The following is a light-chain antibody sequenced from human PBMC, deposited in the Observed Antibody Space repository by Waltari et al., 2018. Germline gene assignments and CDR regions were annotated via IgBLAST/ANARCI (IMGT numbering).Light chain of an antibody. J-gene: IGLJ2*01. CDR3: GTWDDSLNGPL. CDR2: SNK. Sequence: QSLLTQAPSASGTPGQTVTISCSGSSSNIGSNTVNWYQQLPGTAPKLLIYSNKQRPPGVPALVSGSKSGTSASLAISGLQSEDEADYYCGTWDDSLNGPLFGGGTKVTVL. CDR1: SSNIGSNT. V-gene: IGLV1-44*01.